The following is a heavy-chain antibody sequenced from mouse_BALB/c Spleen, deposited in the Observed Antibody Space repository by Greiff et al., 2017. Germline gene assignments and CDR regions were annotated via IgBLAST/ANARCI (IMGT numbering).Heavy chain of an antibody. D-gene: IGHD2-14*01. CDR3: ARGDRYDGPWFAY. V-gene: IGHV5-9-4*01. CDR1: GFTFSSYA. CDR2: ISSGGSYT. Sequence: EVMLVESGGGLVKPGGSLKLSCAASGFTFSSYAMSWVRQSPEKRLEWVAEISSGGSYTYYPDTVTGRFTISRDNAKNTLYLEMSSLRSEDTAMYYCARGDRYDGPWFAYWGQGTLVTVSA. J-gene: IGHJ3*01.